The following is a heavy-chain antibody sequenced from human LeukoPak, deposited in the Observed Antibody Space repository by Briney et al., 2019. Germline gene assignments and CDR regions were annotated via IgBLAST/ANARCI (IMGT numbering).Heavy chain of an antibody. CDR3: ARVMYSSSLDDY. V-gene: IGHV1-69*04. J-gene: IGHJ4*02. Sequence: ASVKVSCKASGGTFSSYAISWVRQAPGQGLEWMGRIIPILGIANYAQKFQGRVTITADKSTSTAYVELSSLRSEDTAVYYCARVMYSSSLDDYWGQGTLVTVSS. D-gene: IGHD6-13*01. CDR1: GGTFSSYA. CDR2: IIPILGIA.